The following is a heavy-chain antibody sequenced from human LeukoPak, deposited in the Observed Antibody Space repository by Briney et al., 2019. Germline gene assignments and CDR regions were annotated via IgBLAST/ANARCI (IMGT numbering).Heavy chain of an antibody. Sequence: GGSLRLSCAASGFIFSDYGMSWVRQAPGKGLEWVSGINWNGGRTGYVDSVKGRFTISRDNAKNTLYMQMNSLRAEDTAVYYCATHCTSTTCYAYWGQGTLVTVSS. D-gene: IGHD2-2*01. CDR1: GFIFSDYG. CDR3: ATHCTSTTCYAY. V-gene: IGHV3-20*04. J-gene: IGHJ4*02. CDR2: INWNGGRT.